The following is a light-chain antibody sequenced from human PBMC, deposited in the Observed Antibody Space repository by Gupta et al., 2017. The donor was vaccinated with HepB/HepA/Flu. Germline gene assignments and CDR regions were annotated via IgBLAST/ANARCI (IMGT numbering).Light chain of an antibody. CDR1: SSDVGGYNY. Sequence: QSALTQPASGSGSPGQSITISCTGTSSDVGGYNYVSWYQQHPGKAPKLMIYDVSTRPSGVSNRFSGSKSGNTAALTISWLQAEDEADYYCSSYTSSSTLNVVFGGGTKLTVL. V-gene: IGLV2-14*03. CDR2: DVS. CDR3: SSYTSSSTLNVV. J-gene: IGLJ2*01.